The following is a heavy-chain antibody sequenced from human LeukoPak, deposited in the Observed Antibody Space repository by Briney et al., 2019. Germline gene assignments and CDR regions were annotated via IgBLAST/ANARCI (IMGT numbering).Heavy chain of an antibody. CDR2: INPNSGGT. D-gene: IGHD4-17*01. Sequence: GASVKVSCKASGYTFTGYYMHWVRQAPGQGLEWMGWINPNSGGTNYAQKFQGRVTMTRDTSISTAYMELSRLRSDDTAVYYCARDRTHFDYGDYVRNWYFDLWGRGTLVTVSS. CDR1: GYTFTGYY. V-gene: IGHV1-2*02. CDR3: ARDRTHFDYGDYVRNWYFDL. J-gene: IGHJ2*01.